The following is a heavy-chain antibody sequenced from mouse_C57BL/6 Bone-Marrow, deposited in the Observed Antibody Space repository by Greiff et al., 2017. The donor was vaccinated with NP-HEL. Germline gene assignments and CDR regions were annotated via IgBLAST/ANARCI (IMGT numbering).Heavy chain of an antibody. J-gene: IGHJ4*01. V-gene: IGHV7-3*01. D-gene: IGHD4-1*02. CDR2: IRNKANGYTT. CDR3: ARYIPSNCAYYAMDY. CDR1: GFTFTDYY. Sequence: EVKLQESGGGLVQPGGSLSLSCAASGFTFTDYYMSWVRQPPGKALEWLGFIRNKANGYTTEYSASVKGRFTISRDTSQSILYLQMYALRAADSATYYCARYIPSNCAYYAMDYWGQGTSVTVSS.